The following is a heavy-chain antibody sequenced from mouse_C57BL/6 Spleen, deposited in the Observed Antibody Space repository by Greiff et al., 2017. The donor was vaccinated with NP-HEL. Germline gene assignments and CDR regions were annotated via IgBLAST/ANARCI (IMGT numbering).Heavy chain of an antibody. CDR1: GFTFSSYT. CDR2: ISGGGGNT. Sequence: EVMLVESGGGLVKPGGSLKLSCAASGFTFSSYTMSWVRQTPEKRLEWVATISGGGGNTYYPASVKGRFTISKDNAKNTLYLQMSSLRSEDTALYYCARTTVVYFDYWGQGTTLTVSS. V-gene: IGHV5-9*01. J-gene: IGHJ2*01. CDR3: ARTTVVYFDY. D-gene: IGHD1-1*01.